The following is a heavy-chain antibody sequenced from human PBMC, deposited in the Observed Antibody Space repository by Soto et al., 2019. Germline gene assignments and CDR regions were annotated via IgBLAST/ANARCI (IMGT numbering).Heavy chain of an antibody. J-gene: IGHJ3*02. Sequence: QIQLVQSGAEVKKPGASVKVSCKASGHIFTAFGISWVRQAPGQGLEWMGWISPNSGNRDYAQKFQGRVSMIADISTSTAFMDLRSLRSDDTAVYYCAIQLTDGLGIWGQGTMVTVSP. CDR3: AIQLTDGLGI. CDR1: GHIFTAFG. V-gene: IGHV1-18*01. CDR2: ISPNSGNR. D-gene: IGHD3-9*01.